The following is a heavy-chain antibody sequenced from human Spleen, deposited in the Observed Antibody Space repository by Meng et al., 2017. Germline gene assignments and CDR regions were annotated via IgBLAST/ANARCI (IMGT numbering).Heavy chain of an antibody. V-gene: IGHV3-21*06. CDR2: ISSSGT. CDR1: GFTFSSYS. D-gene: IGHD2-15*01. CDR3: ARGRVVVAAAPSDY. Sequence: EVQLVESAGGLVKPGGSLVLSCAASGFTFSSYSMSWVGQAPGKGLEWVSSISSSGTYAASVKGRFTISRDNAKNSLYLQMNSLRGEDTAVYYCARGRVVVAAAPSDYWGQGTLVTVSS. J-gene: IGHJ4*02.